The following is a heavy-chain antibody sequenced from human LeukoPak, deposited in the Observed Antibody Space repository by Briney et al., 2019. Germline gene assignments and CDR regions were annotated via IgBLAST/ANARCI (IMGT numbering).Heavy chain of an antibody. Sequence: SETLSLTCAVYGGSFSGYYWSWIRRPPGKGLEWIGEINHSGSTNYNPSLKSRVTISVDTSKNQFSLKLSSVTAADTAVYYCARVIPDPVLRYFDWLYGRGWFDPWGQGTLVTVSS. V-gene: IGHV4-34*01. J-gene: IGHJ5*02. CDR3: ARVIPDPVLRYFDWLYGRGWFDP. CDR2: INHSGST. CDR1: GGSFSGYY. D-gene: IGHD3-9*01.